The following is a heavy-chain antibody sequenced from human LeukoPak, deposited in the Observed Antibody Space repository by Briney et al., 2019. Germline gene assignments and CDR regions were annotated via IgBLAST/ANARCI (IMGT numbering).Heavy chain of an antibody. CDR3: ARPLHYDSSGYYYGWFDP. J-gene: IGHJ5*02. Sequence: SETLSLTCAVYGGSFSGYYWSWIRQPPGKGLEWIGEINHSGSTNYNPSLKSRVTISVDTSKNQFSLKLSSVTAADTAVYYCARPLHYDSSGYYYGWFDPRGQGTLVTVSS. D-gene: IGHD3-22*01. V-gene: IGHV4-34*01. CDR2: INHSGST. CDR1: GGSFSGYY.